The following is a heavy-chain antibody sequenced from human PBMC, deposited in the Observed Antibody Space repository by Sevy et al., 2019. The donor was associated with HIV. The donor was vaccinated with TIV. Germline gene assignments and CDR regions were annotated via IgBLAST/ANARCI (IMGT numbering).Heavy chain of an antibody. Sequence: GGSLRLSCTASGFKFDDYAMHWVRQPPGKGLEWVSGITWDGGRTGYADSGKGRFISSRDNTKSSLYLQMNSLRAEDTALYYCAKDLRRGDILTGYLNYWGQGILVTVSS. CDR3: AKDLRRGDILTGYLNY. CDR1: GFKFDDYA. CDR2: ITWDGGRT. D-gene: IGHD3-9*01. V-gene: IGHV3-9*01. J-gene: IGHJ4*02.